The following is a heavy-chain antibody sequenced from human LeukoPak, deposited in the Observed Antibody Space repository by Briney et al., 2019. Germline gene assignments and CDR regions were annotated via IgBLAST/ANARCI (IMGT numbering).Heavy chain of an antibody. CDR3: ARASLTAMVLYYYYYMDV. CDR2: ISYDGSNK. V-gene: IGHV3-30*04. D-gene: IGHD5-18*01. CDR1: GFTFSSYA. J-gene: IGHJ6*03. Sequence: RGSLRLPCAASGFTFSSYAMHWVRQAPGKGLEWVAVISYDGSNKYYADSVKGRFTISRDNSKNTLYLQMNSLRAEDTAVYYCARASLTAMVLYYYYYMDVWGKGTTVTVSS.